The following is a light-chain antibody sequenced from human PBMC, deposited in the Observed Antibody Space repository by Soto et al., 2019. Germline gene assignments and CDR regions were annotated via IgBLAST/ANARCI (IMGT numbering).Light chain of an antibody. Sequence: DSQMTQSPSTLSASVGDRVTITCRASQSISSWLAWYQQKPGKAPKLLIYKASSLQSGVPSRFSGSGSGTEFTRTISSLQPDDFATYYCQQYNSYSWTFGQGAKVEIK. V-gene: IGKV1-5*03. J-gene: IGKJ1*01. CDR1: QSISSW. CDR2: KAS. CDR3: QQYNSYSWT.